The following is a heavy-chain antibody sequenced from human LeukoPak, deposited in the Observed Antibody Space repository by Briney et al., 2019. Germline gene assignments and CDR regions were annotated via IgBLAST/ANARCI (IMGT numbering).Heavy chain of an antibody. V-gene: IGHV4-4*07. CDR2: IYTSGST. CDR3: ARVPARDGYNYVDY. D-gene: IGHD5-24*01. J-gene: IGHJ4*02. CDR1: GGSISSYY. Sequence: SETLSLTCTVSGGSISSYYWSWIRQPAGKGLEWIGRIYTSGSTNYNPSLKSRVTMSVDTSKNQFSLKLSPVTAADTAVYYCARVPARDGYNYVDYWGQGTLVTVSS.